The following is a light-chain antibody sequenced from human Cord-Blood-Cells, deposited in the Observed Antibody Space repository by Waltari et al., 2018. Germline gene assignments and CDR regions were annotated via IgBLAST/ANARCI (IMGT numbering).Light chain of an antibody. V-gene: IGKV4-1*01. CDR3: QQYYSTPPMYT. CDR1: QSVLYSSNNKNY. Sequence: DIVMTQSPDSLAVSLGERATINCKSSQSVLYSSNNKNYLAWYQQKPGQPPKLLIYWASTRESGVPDRFSGSGSGTDFTLTISSLQAEDVAVYYVQQYYSTPPMYTFGQGTKLEIK. J-gene: IGKJ2*01. CDR2: WAS.